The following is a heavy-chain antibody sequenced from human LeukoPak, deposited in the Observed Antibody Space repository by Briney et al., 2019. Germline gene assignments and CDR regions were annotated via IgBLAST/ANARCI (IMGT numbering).Heavy chain of an antibody. CDR2: ISYDGSNK. CDR1: GFTFSSYA. D-gene: IGHD6-13*01. Sequence: GGSLRLSCAASGFTFSSYAMHWVRQAPGKGLEWVAVISYDGSNKYYADSVKGRLTISRDNSKNTLYLQMNSLRAEDTAVYYCAREALGTAGTENDAFDIWGQGTMVTVSS. CDR3: AREALGTAGTENDAFDI. V-gene: IGHV3-30-3*01. J-gene: IGHJ3*02.